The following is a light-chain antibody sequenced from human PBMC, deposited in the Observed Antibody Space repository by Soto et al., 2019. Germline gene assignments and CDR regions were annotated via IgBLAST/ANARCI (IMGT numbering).Light chain of an antibody. J-gene: IGKJ4*01. CDR3: QQRSNWPLT. V-gene: IGKV3-11*01. CDR1: QRVSSY. CDR2: DAS. Sequence: IVLTQSPATLSLSPGERATLSCRASQRVSSYLAWYQQKPGLAPRLLIYDASTRATGIPARFSGSGSGTDFTLTISYLEPEDFAVYYCQQRSNWPLTFGGGTKVDIK.